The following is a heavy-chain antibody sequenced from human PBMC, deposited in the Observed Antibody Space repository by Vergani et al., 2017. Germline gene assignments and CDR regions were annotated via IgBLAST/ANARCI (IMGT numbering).Heavy chain of an antibody. CDR3: AKGHHYSGSYIRYFDY. CDR1: GFTFSSYA. J-gene: IGHJ4*02. V-gene: IGHV3-23*01. Sequence: EVQLLESGGGLVQPGGSLRLSCAASGFTFSSYAMSWVRPAPGKGLEWVSAISGSGGSTYYADSVKGRFTISRDNSKNTLYLQMNSLRAEDTAVYYCAKGHHYSGSYIRYFDYWGQGTLVTVSS. CDR2: ISGSGGST. D-gene: IGHD1-26*01.